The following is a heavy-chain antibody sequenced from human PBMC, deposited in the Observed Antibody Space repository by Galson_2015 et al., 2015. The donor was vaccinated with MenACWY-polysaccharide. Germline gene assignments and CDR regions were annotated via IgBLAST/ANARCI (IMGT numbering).Heavy chain of an antibody. Sequence: SETLSLTCTVSGGSISSSSYYWGWIRQPPGKGLEWIGSIYYSGSTYYNPSLKSRVTISVDTSKNQFSLKLSSVTAADTAVYYCARPRPNLMAAADIHYFDYWGQGTLVTVSS. J-gene: IGHJ4*02. V-gene: IGHV4-39*01. CDR3: ARPRPNLMAAADIHYFDY. CDR2: IYYSGST. D-gene: IGHD6-13*01. CDR1: GGSISSSSYY.